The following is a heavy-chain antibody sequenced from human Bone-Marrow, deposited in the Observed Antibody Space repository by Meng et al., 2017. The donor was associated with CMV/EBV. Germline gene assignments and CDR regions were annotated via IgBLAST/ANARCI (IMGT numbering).Heavy chain of an antibody. CDR3: ARDGTYYDFWSGPPKYYYYGMDV. V-gene: IGHV1-46*01. Sequence: ASVKVSCKASGYTFTSYYMHWVRQAPGQGLEWMGIINPSGGSTSYAQKFQGRVTITTDESTSTAYMELSSLRSEDTAVYYCARDGTYYDFWSGPPKYYYYGMDVWGQGTTVTVSS. CDR1: GYTFTSYY. J-gene: IGHJ6*02. CDR2: INPSGGST. D-gene: IGHD3-3*01.